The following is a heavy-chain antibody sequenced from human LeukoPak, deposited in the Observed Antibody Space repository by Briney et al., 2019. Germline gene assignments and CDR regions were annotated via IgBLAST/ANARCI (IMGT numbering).Heavy chain of an antibody. D-gene: IGHD2-15*01. CDR1: GFTFSSYG. V-gene: IGHV3-33*06. Sequence: GRSLRLSCAASGFTFSSYGMHRVRQAPGKGLEWVAVIWYDGNNKYYADSVKGRFTISGDNSKNTLYLQMNSLRAEDTAVYYCAKDSSAACSLLDYWGQGALVTVSS. CDR2: IWYDGNNK. CDR3: AKDSSAACSLLDY. J-gene: IGHJ4*02.